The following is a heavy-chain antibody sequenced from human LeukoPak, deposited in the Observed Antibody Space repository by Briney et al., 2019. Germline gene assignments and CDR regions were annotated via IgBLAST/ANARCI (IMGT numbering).Heavy chain of an antibody. J-gene: IGHJ4*02. Sequence: PGGSLRLSCAASGFTFSDYYMSWIRQAPGKGLEWVSYISSSSSYTNYADSVKGRFTISRDNAKNSLYLQMNSLRAEDTAVYYCAIDLWFRGYFDYWGRGTLVTVSS. D-gene: IGHD3-10*01. CDR3: AIDLWFRGYFDY. V-gene: IGHV3-11*06. CDR1: GFTFSDYY. CDR2: ISSSSSYT.